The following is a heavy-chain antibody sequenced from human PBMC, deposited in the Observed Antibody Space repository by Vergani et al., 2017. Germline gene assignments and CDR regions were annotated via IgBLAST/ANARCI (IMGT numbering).Heavy chain of an antibody. CDR3: ASDLTTCVLRYVDGNSFDL. Sequence: EGQLVESGGGLVKPGGSLRLSCAASGFTFSSYTITWVRQAPGKGLEWVSSISPSTNYIYYADSVKGRFTISRDNARNSLYLQMNSLRAEDTAVYYCASDLTTCVLRYVDGNSFDLWGRGTLVTVSS. J-gene: IGHJ4*02. CDR2: ISPSTNYI. CDR1: GFTFSSYT. V-gene: IGHV3-21*01. D-gene: IGHD3-9*01.